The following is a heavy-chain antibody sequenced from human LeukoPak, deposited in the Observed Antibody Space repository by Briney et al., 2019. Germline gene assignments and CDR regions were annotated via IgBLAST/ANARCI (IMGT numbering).Heavy chain of an antibody. Sequence: ASVKVSCKASGYTFTSNYIHWVRHAPGQGLEWMGMIYPRDGSTSYAQKFQGRVTVTTDTSTSTVHMELSGLRSEDTSVYYCARDQEGFDYWGQGTLVTVSS. V-gene: IGHV1-46*01. CDR3: ARDQEGFDY. CDR2: IYPRDGST. CDR1: GYTFTSNY. J-gene: IGHJ4*02.